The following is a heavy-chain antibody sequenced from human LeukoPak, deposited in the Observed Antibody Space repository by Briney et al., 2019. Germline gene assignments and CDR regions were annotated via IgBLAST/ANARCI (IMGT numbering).Heavy chain of an antibody. CDR2: ISTSSSTI. D-gene: IGHD2-21*01. V-gene: IGHV3-48*02. J-gene: IGHJ4*02. CDR1: GFTFSSYT. Sequence: GGSLRLSCAASGFTFSSYTMNWVRQAPGKGLEWVSYISTSSSTIYYADSVKGRFTISRDNAKNSLYQQMNSLRDEDTAVYYCASSPHIRAFDYWGQGTLVTVSS. CDR3: ASSPHIRAFDY.